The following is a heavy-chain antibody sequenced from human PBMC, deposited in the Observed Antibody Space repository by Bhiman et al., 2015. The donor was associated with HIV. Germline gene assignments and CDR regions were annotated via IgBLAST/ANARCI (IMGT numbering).Heavy chain of an antibody. CDR1: GFSFDTYP. D-gene: IGHD5-12*01. J-gene: IGHJ4*02. CDR3: ASPEVDIVAIFDY. V-gene: IGHV3-30-3*01. Sequence: QVQLVESGGGVVRPGRSLRLSCAASGFSFDTYPMHWVRQAPGKGLEWVAVISYDGSNKYYADSVRGRFTISRDNSKNTLYLEMNSLRAEDTAVYYCASPEVDIVAIFDYWGQGTLVTVSS. CDR2: ISYDGSNK.